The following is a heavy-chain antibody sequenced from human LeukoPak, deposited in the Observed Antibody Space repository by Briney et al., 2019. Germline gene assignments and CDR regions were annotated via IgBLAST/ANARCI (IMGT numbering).Heavy chain of an antibody. CDR1: GGSLSSYY. CDR3: ARGATIPNRFDF. J-gene: IGHJ4*02. V-gene: IGHV4-59*01. Sequence: SETLSLTCTVSGGSLSSYYWSWIRQPPGKGLEWIGYIYYSGSTTYNPSLKSRVTISVDTSKNQFSLKLSSVTAADTAVYYCARGATIPNRFDFWGQGTRVTVSS. D-gene: IGHD5-12*01. CDR2: IYYSGST.